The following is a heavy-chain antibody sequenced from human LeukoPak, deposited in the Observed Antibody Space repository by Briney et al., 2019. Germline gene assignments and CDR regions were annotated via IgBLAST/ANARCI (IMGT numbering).Heavy chain of an antibody. J-gene: IGHJ3*02. CDR3: ARTYDFGIGPPGDAFDN. D-gene: IGHD3-3*01. Sequence: PAGGSLRLSCAASGFTFTMFSMNWLRQAPGKGLEWIAFIRGRNDTTYYADSVQGRFTISRDNAEDSVYLQMNSLRVEDTAVYYCARTYDFGIGPPGDAFDNWGQGTLVTVFS. CDR2: IRGRNDTT. CDR1: GFTFTMFS. V-gene: IGHV3-48*01.